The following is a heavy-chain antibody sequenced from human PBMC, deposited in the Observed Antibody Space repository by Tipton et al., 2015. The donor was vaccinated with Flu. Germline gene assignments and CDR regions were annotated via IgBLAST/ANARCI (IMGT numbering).Heavy chain of an antibody. D-gene: IGHD6-19*01. CDR3: AKVIPELVAGLDS. Sequence: SLRLSCAASGFTFSSYRMHWVRQAPGKGLVWVSRIISDGSSTSYADSVKGRFTISRDYFKNTLYLQMNSLRAEDTAVYYCAKVIPELVAGLDSWGQGTLVTVSS. CDR1: GFTFSSYR. CDR2: IISDGSST. J-gene: IGHJ4*02. V-gene: IGHV3-74*01.